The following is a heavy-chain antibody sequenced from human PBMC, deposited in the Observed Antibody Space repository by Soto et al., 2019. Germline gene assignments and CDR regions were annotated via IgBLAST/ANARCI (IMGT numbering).Heavy chain of an antibody. J-gene: IGHJ4*02. CDR3: ARRWGGTFDY. CDR1: GGYISSYC. D-gene: IGHD2-21*01. Sequence: TSETLSLTSTVSGGYISSYCWSWIRQPPGKGLEWIGYIYYSGSTNYNPSLKSRVTISVDTSKNQFSLKLSSVTAADTAVYYCARRWGGTFDYWGQGTLVTVSS. CDR2: IYYSGST. V-gene: IGHV4-59*01.